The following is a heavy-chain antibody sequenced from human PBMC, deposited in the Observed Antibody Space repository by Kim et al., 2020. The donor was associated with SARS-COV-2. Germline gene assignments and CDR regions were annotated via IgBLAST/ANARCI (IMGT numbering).Heavy chain of an antibody. V-gene: IGHV4-59*13. CDR2: IYYSGST. Sequence: SETLSLTCTVSGGSISSYYWSWIRQPPGKGLEWIGYIYYSGSTNYNPSLKSRVTISVDTSKNQFSLKLSSVTAADTAVYYCARTAYYDFWSGYYTETYYYGMDVWGQGTTVTVSS. J-gene: IGHJ6*02. CDR3: ARTAYYDFWSGYYTETYYYGMDV. D-gene: IGHD3-3*01. CDR1: GGSISSYY.